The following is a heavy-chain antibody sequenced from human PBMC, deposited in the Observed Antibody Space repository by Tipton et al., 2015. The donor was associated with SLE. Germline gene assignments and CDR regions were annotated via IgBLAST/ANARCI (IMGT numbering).Heavy chain of an antibody. Sequence: QLVQSGAEVKKSGESLKISCKGSGYRFTDYWIAWVRQMPGEGLEWMGRIYTSGSTNYNPSLKSRVSISADTSKNQFSLNVDSVSAADTAVYYCARDEYRYDATGYHLLGHFDFWGHGTLVTVSS. CDR3: ARDEYRYDATGYHLLGHFDF. CDR2: IYTSGST. D-gene: IGHD3-22*01. V-gene: IGHV5-51*03. J-gene: IGHJ4*01. CDR1: GYRFTDYW.